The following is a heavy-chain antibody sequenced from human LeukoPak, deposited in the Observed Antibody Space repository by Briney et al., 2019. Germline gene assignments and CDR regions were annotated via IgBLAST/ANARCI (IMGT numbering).Heavy chain of an antibody. Sequence: GGSLRLSCAASGFTFSSYAMNWVRQAPGKGLEWVSAISCSGGSTYYADSVKGRFTISRDNAKNSLYLQMNSLRAEDTAVYYCAIDKGNTPAAVGKFLYWGERTLVSVSS. V-gene: IGHV3-23*01. CDR3: AIDKGNTPAAVGKFLY. D-gene: IGHD6-13*01. J-gene: IGHJ4*02. CDR2: ISCSGGST. CDR1: GFTFSSYA.